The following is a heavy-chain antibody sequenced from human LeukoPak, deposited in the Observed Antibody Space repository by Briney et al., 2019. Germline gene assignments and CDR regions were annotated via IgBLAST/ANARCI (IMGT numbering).Heavy chain of an antibody. Sequence: PGGALRLSCAASVLTFSGDWMSWVRQAPWKGLEWVANINQGGSDKYYVDSVKGQFTISRDNANDLLYLQMNSLRGEDTAVYYCTRDRSRAEDDWGQGTLVTVSS. D-gene: IGHD1-14*01. CDR1: VLTFSGDW. CDR3: TRDRSRAEDD. J-gene: IGHJ4*02. CDR2: INQGGSDK. V-gene: IGHV3-7*01.